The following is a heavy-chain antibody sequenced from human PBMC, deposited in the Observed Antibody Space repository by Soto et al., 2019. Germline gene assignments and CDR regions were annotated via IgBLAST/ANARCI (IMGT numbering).Heavy chain of an antibody. CDR2: INPNSGGT. CDR1: GYTFTGYY. Sequence: ASVKVSFKASGYTFTGYYMHWVRQAPGQGLEWMGWINPNSGGTNYAQKFQGWVTMTRDTSISTAYMELSRLRSDDTAVYYCARLRSIMITFGGDPTFDYWGQGTLVTVSS. CDR3: ARLRSIMITFGGDPTFDY. D-gene: IGHD3-16*01. J-gene: IGHJ4*02. V-gene: IGHV1-2*04.